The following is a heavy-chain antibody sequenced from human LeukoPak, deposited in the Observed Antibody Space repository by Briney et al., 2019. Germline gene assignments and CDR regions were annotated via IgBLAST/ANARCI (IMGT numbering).Heavy chain of an antibody. CDR3: AREGGPGVVVPAAKSEAFDI. D-gene: IGHD2-2*01. CDR2: IIPIFGTA. J-gene: IGHJ3*02. Sequence: VASVKVSCKASGGTFSSYAISWVRQAPGQGLEWMGGIIPIFGTANYAQKFQGRVTITADKSTSTAYMELSSLRSEDTAVYYCAREGGPGVVVPAAKSEAFDIWGQGTMVTVSS. V-gene: IGHV1-69*06. CDR1: GGTFSSYA.